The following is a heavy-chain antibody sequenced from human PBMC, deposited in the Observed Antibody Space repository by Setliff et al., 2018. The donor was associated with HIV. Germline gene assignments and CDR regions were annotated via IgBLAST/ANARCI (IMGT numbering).Heavy chain of an antibody. CDR2: ISSTGYTI. CDR3: AKDGISGGAYPPDYFDY. V-gene: IGHV3-48*01. Sequence: GGSLRLSCAASGFTFSSYSMNWVRQAPGKGPEWVSCISSTGYTIYYADSVKGRFTISRDNSKSTLYLQMNGLRVEDTAVYYCAKDGISGGAYPPDYFDYWGHGTLVTVSS. CDR1: GFTFSSYS. J-gene: IGHJ4*01. D-gene: IGHD2-15*01.